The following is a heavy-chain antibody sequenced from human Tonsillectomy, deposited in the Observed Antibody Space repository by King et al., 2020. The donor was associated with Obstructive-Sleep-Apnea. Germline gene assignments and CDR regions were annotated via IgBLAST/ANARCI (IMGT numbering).Heavy chain of an antibody. CDR2: IWYDGSNK. CDR1: GFTFSSYG. Sequence: VQLVQSGGGVVQPGRSLRLSCAASGFTFSSYGMHWVRQAPGKGLEWVAVIWYDGSNKYYADSVKGRFTISRDNSKNTLYLQMNSLRAEDTAVYYCAKDGEQWLVQYYFDSWGQGTLVTVSS. J-gene: IGHJ4*02. D-gene: IGHD6-19*01. CDR3: AKDGEQWLVQYYFDS. V-gene: IGHV3-33*06.